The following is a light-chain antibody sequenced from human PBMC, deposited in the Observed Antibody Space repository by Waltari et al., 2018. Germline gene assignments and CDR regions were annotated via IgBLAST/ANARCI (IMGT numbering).Light chain of an antibody. CDR3: QHYVRLPVT. Sequence: IVLTQSTGTLSLSPGERAPLACRASQSVSRTLAWYQQKPGQAPRLLIYGASTRAAGIPDRFSGSGSGTDFRLTISRLEPEDFAVYYCQHYVRLPVTFGQGTKVEIK. CDR1: QSVSRT. V-gene: IGKV3-20*01. CDR2: GAS. J-gene: IGKJ1*01.